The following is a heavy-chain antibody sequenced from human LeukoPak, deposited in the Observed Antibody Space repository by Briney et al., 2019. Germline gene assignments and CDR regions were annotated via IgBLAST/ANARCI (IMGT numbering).Heavy chain of an antibody. CDR2: ISVSGGST. CDR3: AKGYSHFDY. V-gene: IGHV3-23*01. D-gene: IGHD5-12*01. Sequence: GGSLRLSCAAPGFTFSSYAMTWVRQAPGKGLEWVSTISVSGGSTYYADSVKGRFTISRDSSKNTLSLQMNSLRAEDTAVYYCAKGYSHFDYWGQGTLVTVSS. J-gene: IGHJ4*02. CDR1: GFTFSSYA.